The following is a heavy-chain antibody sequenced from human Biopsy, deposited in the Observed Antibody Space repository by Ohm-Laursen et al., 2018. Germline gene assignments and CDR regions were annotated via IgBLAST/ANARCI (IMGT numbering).Heavy chain of an antibody. CDR1: GCAFTNHA. CDR3: ARFPLGAYDDSGSYRAVEHWYFDL. J-gene: IGHJ2*01. D-gene: IGHD3-22*01. V-gene: IGHV1-69*15. Sequence: SSVKVSCKASGCAFTNHAVGWVRQAPGQGLEWVGRSIPLFNTANYADKFQGRATLTADQSTTTAYMTLSSLRSEDTAIYYCARFPLGAYDDSGSYRAVEHWYFDLWGRGTLVTVSS. CDR2: SIPLFNTA.